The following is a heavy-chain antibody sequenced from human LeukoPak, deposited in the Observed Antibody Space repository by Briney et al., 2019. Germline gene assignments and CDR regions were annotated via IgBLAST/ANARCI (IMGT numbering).Heavy chain of an antibody. Sequence: SETLSLTCTVSGYPISSGYSWGWIRQPPGKGLEWIGSIYHSGSTYYNPSLKSRVTISVDTSKNQFSLKLSSVTAADTAVYYCARGVDVWGKGTTVTVSS. CDR3: ARGVDV. J-gene: IGHJ6*04. CDR1: GYPISSGYS. CDR2: IYHSGST. V-gene: IGHV4-38-2*02.